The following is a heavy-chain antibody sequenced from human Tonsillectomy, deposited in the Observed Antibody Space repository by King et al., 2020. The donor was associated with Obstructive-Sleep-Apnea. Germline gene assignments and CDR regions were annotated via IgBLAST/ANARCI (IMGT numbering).Heavy chain of an antibody. Sequence: QVQLQESGPGLVKPSETLSLTCTVSADSISHYYWSWIRQSPGKGLEWIGYMYYSGNTNYNPSLKSRVTISVDTSKIQFSLRLSALTAADTAVYYCARHRGVEDYGGYGDYVDFWGRGTLVTVSS. D-gene: IGHD5-12*01. V-gene: IGHV4-59*08. CDR1: ADSISHYY. CDR2: MYYSGNT. CDR3: ARHRGVEDYGGYGDYVDF. J-gene: IGHJ4*02.